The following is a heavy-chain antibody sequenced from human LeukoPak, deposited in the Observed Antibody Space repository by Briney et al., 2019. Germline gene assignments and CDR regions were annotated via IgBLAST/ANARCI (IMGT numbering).Heavy chain of an antibody. CDR1: GFTFTNHI. V-gene: IGHV3-64*02. CDR3: ARGGGAGLSSGAMDY. D-gene: IGHD3-10*01. Sequence: GGSLRLSCADPGFTFTNHIKHRVRQAPGKGLEYVSGISSNGGSTYHADSVKGRFTISRDNSKNTLYLQMGSLRTEDMAVYYCARGGGAGLSSGAMDYWGQGTLVTVPS. J-gene: IGHJ4*02. CDR2: ISSNGGST.